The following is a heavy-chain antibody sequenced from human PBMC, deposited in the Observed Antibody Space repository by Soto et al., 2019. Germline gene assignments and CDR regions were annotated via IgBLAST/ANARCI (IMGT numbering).Heavy chain of an antibody. CDR2: FDPEDGET. V-gene: IGHV1-24*01. CDR3: ATIRSSGYYCYGVFDRGTGWFAP. J-gene: IGHJ5*02. D-gene: IGHD3-22*01. Sequence: ASVKVSCKVSGYTLTELSMHWVRQAPGKGLEWMGGFDPEDGETIYAQKFQGRVTMAEDTSTDTAYMELSSLRSEDTAVYYCATIRSSGYYCYGVFDRGTGWFAPWGQGTQVTVTS. CDR1: GYTLTELS.